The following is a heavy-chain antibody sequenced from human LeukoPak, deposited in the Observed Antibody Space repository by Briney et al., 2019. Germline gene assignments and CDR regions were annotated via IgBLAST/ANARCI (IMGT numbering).Heavy chain of an antibody. Sequence: SETLSLTCAVYGGSFSGYYWSWIRQPPGKGLEWIGEIYHSGSTNYNPSLKSRVTISVDMSKNQFSLKLSSVTAADTAVYYCARGHAYYYDSSGYYFQDWFDPWGQGTLVTVSS. V-gene: IGHV4-34*01. J-gene: IGHJ5*02. CDR3: ARGHAYYYDSSGYYFQDWFDP. D-gene: IGHD3-22*01. CDR1: GGSFSGYY. CDR2: IYHSGST.